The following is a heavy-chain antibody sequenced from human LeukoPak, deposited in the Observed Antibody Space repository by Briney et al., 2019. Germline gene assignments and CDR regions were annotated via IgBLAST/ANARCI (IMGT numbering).Heavy chain of an antibody. CDR3: ARSIAARRYYYYYGMDV. CDR1: GVSFSGYY. V-gene: IGHV4-34*01. J-gene: IGHJ6*02. D-gene: IGHD6-6*01. CDR2: INHSGST. Sequence: SETLSLTCAVYGVSFSGYYWSWIRQPPGKGLEWIGEINHSGSTNYNPSLKSRVTISVDTSKNQFSLKLSSVTAADTAVYYCARSIAARRYYYYYGMDVWGQGTTVTVSS.